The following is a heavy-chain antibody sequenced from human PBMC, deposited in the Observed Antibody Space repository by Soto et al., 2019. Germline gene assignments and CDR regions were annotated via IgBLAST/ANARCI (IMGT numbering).Heavy chain of an antibody. CDR1: GFTFSSYA. J-gene: IGHJ6*02. CDR2: ITGSGGTT. CDR3: AKDLSPNMGCMDV. V-gene: IGHV3-23*01. D-gene: IGHD3-10*01. Sequence: GGSLRLSCAASGFTFSSYAMSWVRQAPGKGLEWVSSITGSGGTTFYADSVKGRLTISRDNSKNTLYVQMDILRAEDTAVYYCAKDLSPNMGCMDVWGPGTTVTVSS.